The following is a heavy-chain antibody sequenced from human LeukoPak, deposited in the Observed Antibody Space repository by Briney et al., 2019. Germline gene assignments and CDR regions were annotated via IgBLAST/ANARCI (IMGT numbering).Heavy chain of an antibody. CDR2: ISAYNGNT. CDR3: ARDLGSSWSDAFDI. J-gene: IGHJ3*02. CDR1: GYTFTSYG. V-gene: IGHV1-18*01. D-gene: IGHD6-13*01. Sequence: ASVKVSCKASGYTFTSYGISWVRQAPGQGLEWMGWISAYNGNTNYAQKLQGRVTMTTDTSTSTAYMEMRSLRSDDTAVYYCARDLGSSWSDAFDIWGQGTMVTVSS.